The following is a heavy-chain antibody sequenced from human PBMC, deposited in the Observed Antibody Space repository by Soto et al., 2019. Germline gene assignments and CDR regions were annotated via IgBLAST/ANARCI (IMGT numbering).Heavy chain of an antibody. Sequence: SETLSLTCTVSGGSISRSSYYWGWIRQPPGKGLEWIGSIYYSGSTYYNPSLKSRVTISVDTSKNQFSLKLSSVTAADTAVYYCACIFSGGYGYGFYYYGMDVWGQGTTVP. V-gene: IGHV4-39*01. D-gene: IGHD5-18*01. CDR3: ACIFSGGYGYGFYYYGMDV. CDR2: IYYSGST. CDR1: GGSISRSSYY. J-gene: IGHJ6*02.